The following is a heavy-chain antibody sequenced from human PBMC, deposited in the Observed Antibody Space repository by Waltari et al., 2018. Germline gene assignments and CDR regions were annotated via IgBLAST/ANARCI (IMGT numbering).Heavy chain of an antibody. D-gene: IGHD2-2*01. CDR1: GASFDGFY. CDR2: ITHTGDS. CDR3: GRAAATSWFGYSVY. Sequence: QVQLQQWGAGLLKPSETLSLTCGESGASFDGFYWSWIRQAPGKGLEWIGDITHTGDSNIKQSRKSRLIISVDTSKRQFSLEWTSETPADTAVYYCGRAAATSWFGYSVYWGQGTVVTVSS. V-gene: IGHV4-34*01. J-gene: IGHJ4*02.